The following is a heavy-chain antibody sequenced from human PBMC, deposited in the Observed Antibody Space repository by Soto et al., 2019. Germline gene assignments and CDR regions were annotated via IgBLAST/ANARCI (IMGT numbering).Heavy chain of an antibody. CDR3: ARDLAAGNCDY. V-gene: IGHV1-3*01. CDR2: INADNGNT. D-gene: IGHD6-19*01. CDR1: GYTFTGYA. Sequence: ASVKVSCKASGYTFTGYAMHWVRQAPGQRLEWMGWINADNGNTKYSQKFQGRVTMTTDTSTSTAYMELRSLRSDDTAVYYCARDLAAGNCDYWGQGTLVTVSS. J-gene: IGHJ4*02.